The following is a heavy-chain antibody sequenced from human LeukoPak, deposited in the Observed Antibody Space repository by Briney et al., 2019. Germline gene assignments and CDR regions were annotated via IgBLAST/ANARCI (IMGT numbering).Heavy chain of an antibody. D-gene: IGHD6-13*01. CDR1: GGSISSGSYY. Sequence: SETLSLTCTVSGGSISSGSYYWSWIRQPAGKGLEWIGRIYTSGSTNYNPSLKSRVTISVDTSKNQFSLKLSSVTAADTAVYYCARVVKAAAYFDYWGQGTLVTVSS. V-gene: IGHV4-61*02. CDR3: ARVVKAAAYFDY. CDR2: IYTSGST. J-gene: IGHJ4*02.